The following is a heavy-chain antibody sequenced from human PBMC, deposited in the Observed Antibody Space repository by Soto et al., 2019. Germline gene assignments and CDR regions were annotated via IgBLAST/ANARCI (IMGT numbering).Heavy chain of an antibody. V-gene: IGHV3-30*03. D-gene: IGHD6-19*01. CDR1: GFTFSSYG. CDR3: SSGWYPLHY. CDR2: ISYDGSNK. Sequence: QVQLVESGGGVVQPGRSLRLSCAASGFTFSSYGMHWVRQAPGKGLEWVAVISYDGSNKYYADSVKGRFTIPRDNSKNTLYLQMNSLRAEDTAVYYCSSGWYPLHYWGQGTLVTVSS. J-gene: IGHJ4*02.